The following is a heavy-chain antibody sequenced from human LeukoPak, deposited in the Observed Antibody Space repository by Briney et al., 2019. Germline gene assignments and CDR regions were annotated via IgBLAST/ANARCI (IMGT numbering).Heavy chain of an antibody. D-gene: IGHD1-26*01. CDR2: IYYSGST. Sequence: SETLSLTCTVSGGSVSSGSYYWGWIRQPPGKGLEWIGSIYYSGSTYYNPSLKSRVTISVDTSKNQFSLKLSSVTAADTAVYYCARDGEGAMATWGQGTLVTVSS. CDR3: ARDGEGAMAT. CDR1: GGSVSSGSYY. V-gene: IGHV4-39*07. J-gene: IGHJ5*02.